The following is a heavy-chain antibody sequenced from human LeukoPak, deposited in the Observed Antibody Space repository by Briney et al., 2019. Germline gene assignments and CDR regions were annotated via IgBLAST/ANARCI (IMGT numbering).Heavy chain of an antibody. Sequence: RRASVKVSCKASGYTFTSYGISWVRQAPGQGLEWMGIINPSGGSTSYAQKFQGRVTKTRDTSTSTVYMELSSLRSEDTAVYYCARKDGGTLGFDPWGQGTLVTVSS. J-gene: IGHJ5*02. CDR1: GYTFTSYG. V-gene: IGHV1-46*01. CDR2: INPSGGST. CDR3: ARKDGGTLGFDP.